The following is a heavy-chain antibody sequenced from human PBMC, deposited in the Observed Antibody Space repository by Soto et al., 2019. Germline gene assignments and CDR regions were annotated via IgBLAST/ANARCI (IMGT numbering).Heavy chain of an antibody. Sequence: QVQLQQWGAGLLKSSETLSLTCAVYSESFSKYYWNWIRQSPGKGLEWIGEINQSGSTNYNPSLKSRVTISIDTSKNQFSLKLNSVTAADTAMYYCARGYYYDSGRAFPSWGQGTLVTVSS. V-gene: IGHV4-34*01. CDR3: ARGYYYDSGRAFPS. J-gene: IGHJ4*02. D-gene: IGHD3-10*01. CDR1: SESFSKYY. CDR2: INQSGST.